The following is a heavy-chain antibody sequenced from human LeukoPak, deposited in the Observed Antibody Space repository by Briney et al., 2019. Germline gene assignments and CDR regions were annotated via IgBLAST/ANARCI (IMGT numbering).Heavy chain of an antibody. J-gene: IGHJ5*02. V-gene: IGHV1-46*01. CDR2: INPSGGST. Sequence: ASVKVSCKASGYTFTSYYMHWVRRAPGQGLEWMGIINPSGGSTSYAQKFQGRVTMTRDTSTSTVYMELSSLRSEDTAVYYCAREGRMVRAVTNWFDPWGQGTLVTVSS. CDR1: GYTFTSYY. D-gene: IGHD3-10*01. CDR3: AREGRMVRAVTNWFDP.